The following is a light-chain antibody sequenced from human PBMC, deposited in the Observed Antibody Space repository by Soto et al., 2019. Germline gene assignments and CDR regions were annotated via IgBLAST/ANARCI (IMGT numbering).Light chain of an antibody. CDR2: GAS. J-gene: IGKJ2*01. CDR3: QQYNNPYT. Sequence: EIVMTQSPATLSVSPGERATLSCRASQSVSSNLAWYQQKPGQAPRLLIYGASTRATGIPARFSGSGSGTEFTLTISRLQSEDFSVYYCQQYNNPYTFGQGTKLEIK. CDR1: QSVSSN. V-gene: IGKV3-15*01.